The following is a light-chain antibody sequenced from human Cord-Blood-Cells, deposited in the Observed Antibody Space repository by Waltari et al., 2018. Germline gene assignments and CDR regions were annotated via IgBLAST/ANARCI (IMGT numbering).Light chain of an antibody. CDR1: QSISSY. CDR2: AAS. J-gene: IGKJ2*02. CDR3: QQSYSTPCT. Sequence: DIQMTQSPSSLSASVGDRVTITCRASQSISSYLNWYQQKPGKAPKLLIYAASSLQSGVPTRFSSSGSGTDFTLTISSLQPEDFATYYCQQSYSTPCTFGQETKLEIK. V-gene: IGKV1-39*01.